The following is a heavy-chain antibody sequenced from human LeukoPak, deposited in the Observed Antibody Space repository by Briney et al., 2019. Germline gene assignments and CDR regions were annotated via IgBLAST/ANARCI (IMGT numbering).Heavy chain of an antibody. D-gene: IGHD5-12*01. V-gene: IGHV4-59*01. CDR2: IYYSGST. CDR3: ARDSSEATPSSNYYYYYMDV. CDR1: GGSISSYY. Sequence: SETLSLTCTVSGGSISSYYWSWIRQPPGKGLEWIGYIYYSGSTNYNPSLKSRVTISVDTSKNQFSLKLSSVTAADTAVYYCARDSSEATPSSNYYYYYMDVWGKGTTVTISS. J-gene: IGHJ6*03.